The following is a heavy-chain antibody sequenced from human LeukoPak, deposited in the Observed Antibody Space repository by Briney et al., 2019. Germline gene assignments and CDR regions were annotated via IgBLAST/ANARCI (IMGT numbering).Heavy chain of an antibody. CDR3: ARPRYGSGSLDY. CDR1: GESFSGHY. V-gene: IGHV4-34*01. CDR2: INHSGST. Sequence: SETLPLTCAVYGESFSGHYWTWIRQPPGKGLEWIGEINHSGSTTSNPSLNNRVTISVDTSKNQFSLKLTSVTAADTAVYYCARPRYGSGSLDYWGQGTLVTVSS. D-gene: IGHD3-10*01. J-gene: IGHJ4*02.